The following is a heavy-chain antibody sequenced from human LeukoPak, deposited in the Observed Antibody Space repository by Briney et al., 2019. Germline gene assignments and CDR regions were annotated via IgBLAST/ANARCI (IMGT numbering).Heavy chain of an antibody. CDR1: GGTFSSYT. Sequence: SVKVSCKASGGTFSSYTISWVRQAPGQGLEWMGRIIPILGIANYAQKFQGRVTITADKSTSTAYMELSSLRSEDTAVYYCASEYPVVAAILEPIWGQGTMVTVSS. CDR3: ASEYPVVAAILEPI. D-gene: IGHD2-15*01. CDR2: IIPILGIA. J-gene: IGHJ3*02. V-gene: IGHV1-69*02.